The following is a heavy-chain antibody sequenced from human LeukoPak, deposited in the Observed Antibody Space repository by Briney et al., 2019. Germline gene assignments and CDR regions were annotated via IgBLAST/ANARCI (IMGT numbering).Heavy chain of an antibody. Sequence: PSETLSLTCAVSGGSISSGGYSWSWIRQPPGKGLEWIGYIYHSGSTYYNPSLKSRVTISVDRSKNQFSLKLSSVTAADTAVYYCARGSLAYYGSGSAFDYWGQGTLVTVSS. D-gene: IGHD3-10*01. J-gene: IGHJ4*02. CDR3: ARGSLAYYGSGSAFDY. CDR1: GGSISSGGYS. V-gene: IGHV4-30-2*01. CDR2: IYHSGST.